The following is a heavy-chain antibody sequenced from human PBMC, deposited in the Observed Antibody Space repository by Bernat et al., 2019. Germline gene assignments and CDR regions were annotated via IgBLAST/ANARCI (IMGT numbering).Heavy chain of an antibody. V-gene: IGHV3-30*18. CDR1: GFTFSSYG. CDR2: ISYDGSNK. J-gene: IGHJ6*02. D-gene: IGHD6-19*01. Sequence: QVQLVESGGGVVQPGRSLRLSCAASGFTFSSYGMHWVRQAPGKGLEWVAVISYDGSNKYYADSVKGRFTISRDNSKNTLYLQMNSLRAEDTAVYYCAKDQLGPGRPGIAVAGVDYGMDVWGQGTTVTVSS. CDR3: AKDQLGPGRPGIAVAGVDYGMDV.